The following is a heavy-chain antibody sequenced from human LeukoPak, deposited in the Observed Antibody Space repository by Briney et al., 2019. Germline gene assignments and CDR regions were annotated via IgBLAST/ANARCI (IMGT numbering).Heavy chain of an antibody. CDR3: ASLYYYDSSGVIDAFDL. Sequence: GASVKVSCKASGYTFTGYYMHWVRQAPGQGLEWMGWINPNSGGTNYAQKFQGRVTMTRDTSISTAYMELSRLRSDDTAVYYCASLYYYDSSGVIDAFDLWGQGTMVTVSS. D-gene: IGHD3-22*01. CDR2: INPNSGGT. V-gene: IGHV1-2*02. J-gene: IGHJ3*01. CDR1: GYTFTGYY.